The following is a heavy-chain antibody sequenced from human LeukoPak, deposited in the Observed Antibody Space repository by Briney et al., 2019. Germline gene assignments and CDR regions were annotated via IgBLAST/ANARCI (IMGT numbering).Heavy chain of an antibody. CDR2: INTDGTVP. V-gene: IGHV3-74*01. Sequence: PGGSLRLSCAASGFTFSKYWMLWVRQAPGKGLESVSRINTDGTVPTYADSVKGRFTVSRDNADNTMFLQMNSVRDEDTAVYYCATKQWLAPPPDSWGQGTPVTVSS. CDR1: GFTFSKYW. CDR3: ATKQWLAPPPDS. D-gene: IGHD6-19*01. J-gene: IGHJ4*02.